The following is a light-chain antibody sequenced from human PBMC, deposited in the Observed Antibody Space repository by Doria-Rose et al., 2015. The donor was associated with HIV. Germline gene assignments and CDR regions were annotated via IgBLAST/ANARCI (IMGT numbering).Light chain of an antibody. CDR2: WAS. V-gene: IGKV4-1*01. J-gene: IGKJ3*01. CDR3: RRYHDTTS. Sequence: DIRVTQSPESLGMSLGERATLNCKSNQSLLYTSKNYLAWYQQKPGQPPKLLIYWASTRQSGVPARFSGSGSGTDFTLTISRLEADDVAVYYCRRYHDTTSFGPGITVDIK. CDR1: QSLLYTSKNY.